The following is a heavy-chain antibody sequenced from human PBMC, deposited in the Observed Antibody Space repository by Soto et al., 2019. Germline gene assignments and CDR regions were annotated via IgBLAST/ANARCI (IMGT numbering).Heavy chain of an antibody. CDR3: ARDFSGVVIIFCLDY. D-gene: IGHD3-3*01. J-gene: IGHJ4*02. CDR2: ISYDGSNK. V-gene: IGHV3-30-3*01. CDR1: GFTFSSYA. Sequence: PGGSLRLSCAASGFTFSSYAMHWVRQAPGKGLEWVAVISYDGSNKYYADSVKGRFTISRDNSKNTLYLQMNSLRAEDAAVYYCARDFSGVVIIFCLDYWGQGTLVTVSS.